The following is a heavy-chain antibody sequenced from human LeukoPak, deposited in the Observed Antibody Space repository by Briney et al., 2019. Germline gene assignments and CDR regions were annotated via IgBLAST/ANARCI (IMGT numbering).Heavy chain of an antibody. V-gene: IGHV4-30-2*01. CDR3: ARGIATFEYSSFDAAFDI. CDR1: GGSISSGGYY. CDR2: IYHSGST. D-gene: IGHD6-6*01. J-gene: IGHJ3*02. Sequence: TSETLSLTCTVSGGSISSGGYYWSWIRQPPGKGLEWIGYIYHSGSTYYNPSLKSRVTISVDRSKNQFSLKLNSVTPEDTAVYYCARGIATFEYSSFDAAFDIWGQGTMVTVSS.